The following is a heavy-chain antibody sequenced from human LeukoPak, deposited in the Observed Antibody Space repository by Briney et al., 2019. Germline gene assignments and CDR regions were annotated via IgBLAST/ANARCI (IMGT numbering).Heavy chain of an antibody. CDR3: AREVSEGFDF. CDR2: FGTRSTSI. D-gene: IGHD3-22*01. J-gene: IGHJ4*02. CDR1: VFTLSGYS. V-gene: IGHV3-21*01. Sequence: PGGSLRLSCTASVFTLSGYSMKWIRQAQRKGLEWVSSFGTRSTSIYHAGSVKGRFAISRDNAKNSLYLQMNSLRAEDMAVYYCAREVSEGFDFWGQGTLVTVSS.